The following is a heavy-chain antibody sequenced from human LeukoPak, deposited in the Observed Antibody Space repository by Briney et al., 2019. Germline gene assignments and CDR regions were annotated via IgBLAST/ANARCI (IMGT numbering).Heavy chain of an antibody. CDR3: ARVSYGYSSAYDY. D-gene: IGHD5-18*01. CDR1: GDSVSSNSAT. CDR2: TYYRSKWYN. J-gene: IGHJ4*02. Sequence: SQTLSLTCAISGDSVSSNSATGNWIRQSPSSGLEWLGRTYYRSKWYNDYAVSVKSRITINPDTSKNQFSLQLNSVTPEDTAVYYCARVSYGYSSAYDYWGQGTLVTVSS. V-gene: IGHV6-1*01.